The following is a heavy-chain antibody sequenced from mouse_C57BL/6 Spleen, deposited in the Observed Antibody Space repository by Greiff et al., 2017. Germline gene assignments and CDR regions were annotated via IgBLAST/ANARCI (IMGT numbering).Heavy chain of an antibody. J-gene: IGHJ4*01. Sequence: VKLVESGPGLVQPSQSLSITCTVSGFSLTSYGVHWVRQSPGKGLEWLGVIWSGGSTDYNAAFISRLSISKDNSKSQVFFKMNSLQADDTAIYYCARNDYHYAMDYWGQGTSVTVSS. D-gene: IGHD2-4*01. CDR1: GFSLTSYG. CDR3: ARNDYHYAMDY. V-gene: IGHV2-2*01. CDR2: IWSGGST.